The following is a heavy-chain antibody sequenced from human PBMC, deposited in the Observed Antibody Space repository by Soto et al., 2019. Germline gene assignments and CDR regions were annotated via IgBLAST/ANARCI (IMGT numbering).Heavy chain of an antibody. J-gene: IGHJ3*02. V-gene: IGHV4-30-4*01. CDR2: IYYSGST. CDR1: GGSISSGDYY. CDR3: ARDIGSGIFAFDI. D-gene: IGHD3-10*01. Sequence: QVQLQESGPGPVKPSQTLSLTCTVSGGSISSGDYYWSWIRQPPGKGLEWIGYIYYSGSTYYNPSLKSRVTISVDTSKNQFSLKLSSVTAADTAVYYCARDIGSGIFAFDIWGQGTMFTVSS.